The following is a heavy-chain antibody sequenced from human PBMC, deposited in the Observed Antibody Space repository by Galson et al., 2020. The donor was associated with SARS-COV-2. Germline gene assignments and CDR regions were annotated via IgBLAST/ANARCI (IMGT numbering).Heavy chain of an antibody. D-gene: IGHD1-20*01. CDR2: ISWNSGSI. Sequence: GGSLRLSCAASGFTFDDYAMHWVRQAPGKGLEWVSGISWNSGSIGYADSVKGRFTISRDNAKNSLYLQMNSLRAEDTALYYCAKDMVSGTAGEEAGDFDYWGKGTSVTVSS. CDR1: GFTFDDYA. V-gene: IGHV3-9*01. CDR3: AKDMVSGTAGEEAGDFDY. J-gene: IGHJ4*02.